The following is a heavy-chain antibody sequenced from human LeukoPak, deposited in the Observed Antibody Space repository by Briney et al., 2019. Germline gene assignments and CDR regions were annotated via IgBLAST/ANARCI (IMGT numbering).Heavy chain of an antibody. J-gene: IGHJ4*02. Sequence: PGGSLRLSCAASGFTFEHYGMHWVRQVPGKGLEWVSYITWNSGYKGYADSVKGRFAISRDNAKNSLHLQMNSLTGEDTAFYYCAKASDYGGNELDCWGQGTLVTVSS. V-gene: IGHV3-9*01. CDR3: AKASDYGGNELDC. CDR1: GFTFEHYG. CDR2: ITWNSGYK. D-gene: IGHD4-23*01.